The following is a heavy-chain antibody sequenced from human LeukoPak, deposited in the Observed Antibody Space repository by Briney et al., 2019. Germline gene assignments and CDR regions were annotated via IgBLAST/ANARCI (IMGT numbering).Heavy chain of an antibody. CDR3: ARLSYDYSGHYWGYSYDYALDV. D-gene: IGHD5-12*01. CDR2: VYRTGSA. J-gene: IGHJ6*02. Sequence: SETLSLTCTVSGYSLSTGYCWGWIRQPPGKGLEWIGSVYRTGSAFYNPSLKSRVTISIDTSKNQFSLKLTSVAAADTAVYYCARLSYDYSGHYWGYSYDYALDVWGQGTTVTVFS. CDR1: GYSLSTGYC. V-gene: IGHV4-38-2*02.